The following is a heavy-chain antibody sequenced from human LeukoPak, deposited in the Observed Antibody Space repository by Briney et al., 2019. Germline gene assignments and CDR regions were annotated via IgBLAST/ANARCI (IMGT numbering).Heavy chain of an antibody. J-gene: IGHJ4*02. CDR3: TRSIPYGTTWYGRSDY. CDR1: GFTFSSYS. Sequence: GGSLRLSCAASGFTFSSYSMNWVRQAPGKGLEWVANIKPDGTTKFYVDSVKGRFTISRDNALNSLYLRMNSLRAEDTAIYYCTRSIPYGTTWYGRSDYWGQGALVTVSS. D-gene: IGHD6-13*01. CDR2: IKPDGTTK. V-gene: IGHV3-7*03.